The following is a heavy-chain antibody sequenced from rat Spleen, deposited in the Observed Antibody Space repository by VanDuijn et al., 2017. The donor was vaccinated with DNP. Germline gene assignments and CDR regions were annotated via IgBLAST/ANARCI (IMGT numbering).Heavy chain of an antibody. Sequence: EVQLVESGGGLVQPGRSMKVSCAASGFTFSKYGMAWVRQAPKKGLEWVAYISNDGGSTYYRDSVKGRFTISRDNAKRILYLQMNSLRSEDTATYYCTLNNILHWGQGVMVTVSS. CDR3: TLNNILH. CDR1: GFTFSKYG. V-gene: IGHV5-27*01. J-gene: IGHJ2*01. CDR2: ISNDGGST. D-gene: IGHD1-5*01.